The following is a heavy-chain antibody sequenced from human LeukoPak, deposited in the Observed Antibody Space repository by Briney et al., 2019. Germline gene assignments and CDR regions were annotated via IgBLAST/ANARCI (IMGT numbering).Heavy chain of an antibody. D-gene: IGHD3-10*01. CDR2: ISSSSSTI. J-gene: IGHJ4*02. CDR3: ARDDGWFGEPPHGFDC. Sequence: GGSLRLSCAASGFTFSSYSVNWVRQAPRKGLEWVSYISSSSSTIYYADSVKGRFTISRDNAKNSLYLQMNSLRAEDTAVYYCARDDGWFGEPPHGFDCWGQGTLVPVSS. V-gene: IGHV3-48*04. CDR1: GFTFSSYS.